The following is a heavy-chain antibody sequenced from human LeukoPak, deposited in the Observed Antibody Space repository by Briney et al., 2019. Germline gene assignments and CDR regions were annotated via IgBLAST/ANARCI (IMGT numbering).Heavy chain of an antibody. CDR3: AKVPAVRITIFGVSFDF. CDR2: ISGSGGST. J-gene: IGHJ4*02. V-gene: IGHV3-23*01. Sequence: QPGGSLRLSCAASGFTFSSYAMNWVRQAPGKGREWVSAISGSGGSTYYADSVKGRFTISRDNSKKPLYLQMNSLRAEDTAVYYCAKVPAVRITIFGVSFDFWGQGTLVTVSS. D-gene: IGHD3-3*01. CDR1: GFTFSSYA.